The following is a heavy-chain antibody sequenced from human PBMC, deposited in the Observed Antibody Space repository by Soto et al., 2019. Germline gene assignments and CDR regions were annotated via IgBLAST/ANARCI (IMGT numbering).Heavy chain of an antibody. CDR1: GYTFTIYW. J-gene: IGHJ4*02. CDR3: ARPANTVADHFDL. Sequence: GESVKISCQVSGYTFTIYWIGWLRQMRRKVLQWIGIIYPTDSDTRYSPCFRGKVTISADHPVNTAYLQWDSLKASDPAIYYCARPANTVADHFDLCGQGPTVTVSS. CDR2: IYPTDSDT. D-gene: IGHD4-17*01. V-gene: IGHV5-51*01.